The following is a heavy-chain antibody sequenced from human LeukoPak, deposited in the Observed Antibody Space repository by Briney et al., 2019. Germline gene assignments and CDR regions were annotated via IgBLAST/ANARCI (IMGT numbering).Heavy chain of an antibody. CDR1: GGSISSYY. Sequence: PSETLSLTCTVSGGSISSYYWSWIRQPPGKGLEWIGYIYTSGSTNYNPSLKSRVTISVDTSKNQFSLKLSSVTAADTAVYYYARTPYFGVVIYFDYWGQGTLVTVSS. CDR2: IYTSGST. CDR3: ARTPYFGVVIYFDY. V-gene: IGHV4-4*09. D-gene: IGHD3-3*01. J-gene: IGHJ4*02.